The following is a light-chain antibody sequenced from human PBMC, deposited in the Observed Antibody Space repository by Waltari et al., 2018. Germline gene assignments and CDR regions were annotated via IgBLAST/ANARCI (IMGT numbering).Light chain of an antibody. V-gene: IGKV1-6*01. CDR3: LQDYNYPRT. CDR1: QDIRND. J-gene: IGKJ1*01. CDR2: AAS. Sequence: AIQMTQSPSSLSASVGDRVNTTCRSSQDIRNDLGLYQQKPGEAPKLLIYAASNLQSGVPSKFSGSGSGTDFTLTISSLQPEDFATYYCLQDYNYPRTFGQGTKVEIK.